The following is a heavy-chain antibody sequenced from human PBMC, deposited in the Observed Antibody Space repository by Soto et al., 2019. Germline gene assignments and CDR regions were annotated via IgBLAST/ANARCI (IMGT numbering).Heavy chain of an antibody. D-gene: IGHD3-10*01. V-gene: IGHV4-59*12. CDR1: GGSISSYY. CDR2: IYYSGST. Sequence: PSETLSLTCTVSGGSISSYYWSWIRQPPGKGLEWIGEIYYSGSTNYNPSLKSRVTISVDTSKNQFSLKLSSVTAADTAVYYCARDYMVRGVMRWFDPWGQGTLVTVSS. J-gene: IGHJ5*02. CDR3: ARDYMVRGVMRWFDP.